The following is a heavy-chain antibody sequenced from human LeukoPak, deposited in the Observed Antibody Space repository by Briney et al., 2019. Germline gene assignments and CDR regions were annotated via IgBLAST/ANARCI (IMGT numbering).Heavy chain of an antibody. D-gene: IGHD3-10*01. J-gene: IGHJ4*02. Sequence: SETLSLTCTVSGGSISSYYWSWIRQPPGKGLEWIGCIYYSGSTNYNPSLKSRVTISVDTSKNQFSLKLSSVTAADTAVYYCARAVLITNLPIDYWGQGTLVTVSS. CDR3: ARAVLITNLPIDY. V-gene: IGHV4-59*01. CDR1: GGSISSYY. CDR2: IYYSGST.